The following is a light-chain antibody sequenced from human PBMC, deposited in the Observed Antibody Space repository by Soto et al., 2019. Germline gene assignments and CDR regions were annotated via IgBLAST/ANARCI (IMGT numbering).Light chain of an antibody. CDR1: QSISRW. J-gene: IGKJ2*01. CDR2: QAS. CDR3: QQHNGYSGYT. V-gene: IGKV1-5*03. Sequence: DIQMTQSPSTLSASVGDRVTITCRASQSISRWLAWYQQKPGKAPKLLIYQASSLESGVPSRFSGSGSGTAFTLTICRLQPDDFATYYCQQHNGYSGYTFGQGTKLEIQ.